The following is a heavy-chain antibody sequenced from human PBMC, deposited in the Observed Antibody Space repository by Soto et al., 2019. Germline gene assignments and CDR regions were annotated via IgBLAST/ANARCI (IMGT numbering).Heavy chain of an antibody. CDR3: ARADGSSSTYYYYGMDV. CDR1: GFTFSSYD. CDR2: IGTAGDT. Sequence: EVQLVESGGGLVQPGGSLRLSCAASGFTFSSYDMHWVRQATGKGLEWVSAIGTAGDTYYPGSVKGRFTISRENAQNSLYLQMTSLRAGDTVVYYCARADGSSSTYYYYGMDVWGQGTTVTVS. V-gene: IGHV3-13*01. D-gene: IGHD6-6*01. J-gene: IGHJ6*02.